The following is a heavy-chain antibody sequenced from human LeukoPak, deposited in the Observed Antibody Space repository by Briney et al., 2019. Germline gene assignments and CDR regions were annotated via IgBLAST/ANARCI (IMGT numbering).Heavy chain of an antibody. CDR1: GFTFSNAY. CDR3: AREIYGSGSSLDY. V-gene: IGHV3-48*01. CDR2: ISSSSSTI. D-gene: IGHD3-10*01. Sequence: GGSLRLSCAASGFTFSNAYMNWVRQAPGKGLEWVSYISSSSSTIYYADSVKGRFTISRDNAKNSLYLQMNSLRAEDTAVYYCAREIYGSGSSLDYWGQGTLVTVSS. J-gene: IGHJ4*02.